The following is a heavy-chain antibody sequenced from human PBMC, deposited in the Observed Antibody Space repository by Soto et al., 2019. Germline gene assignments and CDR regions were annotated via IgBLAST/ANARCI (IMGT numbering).Heavy chain of an antibody. V-gene: IGHV3-64*01. CDR1: GFTFSSYA. CDR3: ARGGRVPAALLYS. J-gene: IGHJ4*02. D-gene: IGHD2-2*01. CDR2: ISSNGGST. Sequence: PGGSLRLSCAASGFTFSSYAMHWVRQAPGKGLEYVSAISSNGGSTYYANSVKGRFTISRDNSKNTLYLQMGSLRAEDMAVYYCARGGRVPAALLYSWGQGTLVTVSS.